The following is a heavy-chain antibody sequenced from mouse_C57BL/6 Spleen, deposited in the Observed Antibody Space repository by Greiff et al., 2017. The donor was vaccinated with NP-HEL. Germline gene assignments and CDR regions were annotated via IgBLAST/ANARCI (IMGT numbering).Heavy chain of an antibody. J-gene: IGHJ2*01. CDR1: GFTFSSYG. CDR3: ARAPGYGSSYGY. D-gene: IGHD1-1*01. CDR2: ISSGGSYT. Sequence: EVQRVESGGDLVKPGGSLKLSCAASGFTFSSYGMSWVRQTPDKRLEWVATISSGGSYTYYPDSVKGRFTISRDNAKNTLYLQMSSLKSEDTAMYYCARAPGYGSSYGYWGQGTTLTVSS. V-gene: IGHV5-6*01.